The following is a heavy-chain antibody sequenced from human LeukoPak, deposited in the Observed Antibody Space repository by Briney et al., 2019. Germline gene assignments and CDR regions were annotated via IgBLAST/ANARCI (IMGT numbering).Heavy chain of an antibody. Sequence: GGSLRLSCAASGFSFSSYSMNWVRQAPGKGLEWVSFITSSSTYIDYADSVKGRFTISRDNAKNSLFLQMNSLRAEDTAVYYCARRGYYYDSSGYYSYEGRDYWGQGTLVTVSS. J-gene: IGHJ4*02. V-gene: IGHV3-21*01. CDR2: ITSSSTYI. CDR1: GFSFSSYS. CDR3: ARRGYYYDSSGYYSYEGRDY. D-gene: IGHD3-22*01.